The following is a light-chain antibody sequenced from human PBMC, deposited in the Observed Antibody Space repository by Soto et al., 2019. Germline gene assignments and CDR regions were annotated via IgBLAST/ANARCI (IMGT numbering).Light chain of an antibody. CDR1: QTVSNNY. J-gene: IGKJ5*01. V-gene: IGKV3-15*01. Sequence: EIVMTQSPPTLSVSPGERATLSCSASQTVSNNYLAWYQQKPGQAPSLLIYGASTRATGIPARFSGSGSGTEFTLTISSLQSEDFAVYFCHQYNNWPRTFGQGTRLEIK. CDR3: HQYNNWPRT. CDR2: GAS.